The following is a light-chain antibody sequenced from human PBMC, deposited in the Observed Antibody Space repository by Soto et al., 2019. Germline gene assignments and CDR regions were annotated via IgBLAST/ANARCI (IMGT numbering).Light chain of an antibody. V-gene: IGLV2-14*01. CDR2: DVS. CDR1: SSDVGGYNY. CDR3: SSYTSSSTRV. Sequence: QSALTQPASVSGSPGQSITISCTGTSSDVGGYNYVSWYQQHPGKAPKLMIYDVSNRPSGVSNRFSGSKSGNTASLTISGLQAEDEADDYCSSYTSSSTRVFGRGTKLTVL. J-gene: IGLJ2*01.